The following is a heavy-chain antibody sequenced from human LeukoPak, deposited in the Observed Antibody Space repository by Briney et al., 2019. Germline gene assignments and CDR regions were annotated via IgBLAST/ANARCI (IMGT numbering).Heavy chain of an antibody. D-gene: IGHD6-19*01. CDR1: GFTFINAW. V-gene: IGHV3-15*01. CDR2: IKSKTDGGTT. Sequence: GGSLRLSCAASGFTFINAWMSWVRQAPGKGLEWVGRIKSKTDGGTTDYAAPVKGRFTISRDDSKNTLYLQMNSLKTEDTAVYYCTRDLGYSSGSSFDYWGQGTLVTVSS. J-gene: IGHJ4*02. CDR3: TRDLGYSSGSSFDY.